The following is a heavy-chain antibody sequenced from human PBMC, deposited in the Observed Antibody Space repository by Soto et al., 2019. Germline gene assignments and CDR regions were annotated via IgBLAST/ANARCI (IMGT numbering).Heavy chain of an antibody. D-gene: IGHD3-22*01. Sequence: SETLSLTCTVSGGSISSGDYYWSWIRQPPGKGLEWIGCIYYSGSTYYNPSLKSRVLISVDTSRNQFSLRLSSGTAADTAVYYCAREATYYDSSGHREPYWGQGTQVTVSS. J-gene: IGHJ4*02. V-gene: IGHV4-30-4*01. CDR1: GGSISSGDYY. CDR2: IYYSGST. CDR3: AREATYYDSSGHREPY.